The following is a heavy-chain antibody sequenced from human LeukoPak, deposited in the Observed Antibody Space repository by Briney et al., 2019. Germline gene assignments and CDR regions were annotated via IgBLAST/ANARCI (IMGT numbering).Heavy chain of an antibody. J-gene: IGHJ6*02. Sequence: SETLSLTCTVSGGSISSYYWSWIRQPPGKGLEWIGYIYYSGSTNYNPSLKSRVTISVDTSKNQFSLKLSSVTAADTAVYYCARENLDSSGYYYYYGMDVWGQGTTVTVSS. CDR3: ARENLDSSGYYYYYGMDV. CDR1: GGSISSYY. V-gene: IGHV4-59*01. D-gene: IGHD3-22*01. CDR2: IYYSGST.